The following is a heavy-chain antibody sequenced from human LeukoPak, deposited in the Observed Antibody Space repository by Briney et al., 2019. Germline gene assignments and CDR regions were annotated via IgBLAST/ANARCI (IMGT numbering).Heavy chain of an antibody. CDR2: ISYDGSNK. CDR1: GFTFSSYG. J-gene: IGHJ5*02. D-gene: IGHD6-19*01. V-gene: IGHV3-30*18. CDR3: VKEEYSSAWADA. Sequence: GRSLRLSCAASGFTFSSYGMHWVRQAPGKGLEWVAVISYDGSNKYYADSVKGRCTVSRDNSKNTVYLQMNSLRAEDTAVYYCVKEEYSSAWADAWGQGILVTVSS.